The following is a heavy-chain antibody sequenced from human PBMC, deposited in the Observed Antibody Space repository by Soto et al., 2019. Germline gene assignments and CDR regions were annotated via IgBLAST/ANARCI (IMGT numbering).Heavy chain of an antibody. V-gene: IGHV1-46*01. CDR3: ARDGSHYYGMDV. Sequence: ASLKVSCKASGYTFTSYYMHWVRQAPGQGLEWMGIINPSGGSTSYAQKFQGRVTMTRDTSTSTVYMELSSLRSEDTAVYYCARDGSHYYGMDVRGQGTTVTVSS. D-gene: IGHD3-10*01. CDR2: INPSGGST. J-gene: IGHJ6*02. CDR1: GYTFTSYY.